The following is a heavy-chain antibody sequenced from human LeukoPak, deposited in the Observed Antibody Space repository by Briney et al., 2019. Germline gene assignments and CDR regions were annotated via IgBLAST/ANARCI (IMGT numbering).Heavy chain of an antibody. D-gene: IGHD2-2*01. CDR2: ISYDGSNK. CDR3: ARDPYCSSTSCYDHFDY. Sequence: GGPLRLSCAASGFTFSSYAMHWVRQAPGKGLEWVAVISYDGSNKYYADSVKGRFTISRDNSKNTLYLQMNSLRAEDTAVYYCARDPYCSSTSCYDHFDYWGQGTLVTVSS. J-gene: IGHJ4*02. V-gene: IGHV3-30*04. CDR1: GFTFSSYA.